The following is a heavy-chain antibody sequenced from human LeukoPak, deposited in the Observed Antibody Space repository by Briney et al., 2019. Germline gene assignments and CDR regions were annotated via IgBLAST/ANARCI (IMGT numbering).Heavy chain of an antibody. J-gene: IGHJ6*03. CDR3: AKDPGARVPGFYMDV. V-gene: IGHV3-30*02. Sequence: DSVKGRFTISRDNSKNMLYLQMDSLRPEDTAVFYCAKDPGARVPGFYMDVWGKGTTVTVSS. D-gene: IGHD2-8*02.